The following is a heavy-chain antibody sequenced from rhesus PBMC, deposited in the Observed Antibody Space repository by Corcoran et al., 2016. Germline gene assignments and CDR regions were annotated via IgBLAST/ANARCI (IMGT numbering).Heavy chain of an antibody. V-gene: IGHV4S14*01. J-gene: IGHJ4*01. D-gene: IGHD5-36*01. CDR3: GFSYGQY. Sequence: QVQLQESGPGLVKRSETLSLTCAVSGYSISSGYYWDWIRQPPGKGLEWIGSIYGSGGSNYLNPSLKSRVTLSVDTSKNQFSLKLSSVTAADTAVYYCGFSYGQYWGQGVLVTVSS. CDR1: GYSISSGYY. CDR2: IYGSGGSN.